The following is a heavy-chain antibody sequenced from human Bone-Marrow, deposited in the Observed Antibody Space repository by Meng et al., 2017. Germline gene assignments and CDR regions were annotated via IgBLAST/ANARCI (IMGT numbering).Heavy chain of an antibody. CDR1: GASVSSGYW. D-gene: IGHD6-19*01. CDR2: FHHSGTT. V-gene: IGHV4-4*02. Sequence: QVQLQESGPGPGKPSGTRSLTCGVFGASVSSGYWWTWVRQPPGKGLEWIGEFHHSGTTNYNPSLRSRVTISVDTSKNQFSLRLTSVTAADTAVYYCAASPGWWRIDSWGQGTLVTVSS. CDR3: AASPGWWRIDS. J-gene: IGHJ4*02.